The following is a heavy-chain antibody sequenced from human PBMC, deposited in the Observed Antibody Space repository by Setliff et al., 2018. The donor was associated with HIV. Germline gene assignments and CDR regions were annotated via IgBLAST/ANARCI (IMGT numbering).Heavy chain of an antibody. CDR2: IYYSGST. CDR1: GGSISSGGYY. CDR3: ARVPRQLLKGAAAYFDY. V-gene: IGHV4-31*02. J-gene: IGHJ4*02. D-gene: IGHD5-18*01. Sequence: PSETLSLTCTVSGGSISSGGYYWSWIRQHPGKGLEWIGYIYYSGSTYYNPSLKSRVTISLDTSKNQFSLRLSSVTAADTAVYYCARVPRQLLKGAAAYFDYWGQGILVTVSS.